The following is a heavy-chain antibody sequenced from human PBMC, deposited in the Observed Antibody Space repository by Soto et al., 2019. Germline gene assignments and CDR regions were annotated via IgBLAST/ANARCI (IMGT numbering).Heavy chain of an antibody. CDR3: ARGYGSGSYYIGYYYYGMDV. CDR1: GGSISSYY. CDR2: IYYSGST. J-gene: IGHJ6*02. D-gene: IGHD3-10*01. V-gene: IGHV4-59*01. Sequence: QVQLQESGPGLVKPSETLSLTCTVSGGSISSYYWSWIRQPPGKGLEWIGYIYYSGSTNYNPSLKSRVTISVDTSKNQFSLKLSSVTAADTAVYYCARGYGSGSYYIGYYYYGMDVWGQGTTLTVSS.